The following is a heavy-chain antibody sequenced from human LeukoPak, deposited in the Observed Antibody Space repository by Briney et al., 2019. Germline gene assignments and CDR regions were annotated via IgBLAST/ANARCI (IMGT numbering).Heavy chain of an antibody. CDR1: GFTFSSYA. D-gene: IGHD2/OR15-2a*01. Sequence: GGSLRLSCAASGFTFSSYAMHWVRQAPGKGLEWVAVISYDGSNKYYADSVKGRFTISRDNSKNTLYLQMNSLRAEDTAVYYCARESLSLESHFDFWGHGTLVTVSS. CDR2: ISYDGSNK. V-gene: IGHV3-30*14. CDR3: ARESLSLESHFDF. J-gene: IGHJ4*01.